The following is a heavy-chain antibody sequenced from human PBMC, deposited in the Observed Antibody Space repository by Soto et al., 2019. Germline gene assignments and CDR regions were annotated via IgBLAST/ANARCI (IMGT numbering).Heavy chain of an antibody. CDR1: GYTFTSYY. CDR2: INPSGGST. J-gene: IGHJ4*02. Sequence: ASVKVSCKASGYTFTSYYMHWVRQAPGQGLEWMGIINPSGGSTSYAQKFQGRVTMTRDTSTSTVYMELSSLRSEDTAVYYCARAGLAHYDFWSGYYHFDYWGQGTLVTVSS. CDR3: ARAGLAHYDFWSGYYHFDY. D-gene: IGHD3-3*01. V-gene: IGHV1-46*03.